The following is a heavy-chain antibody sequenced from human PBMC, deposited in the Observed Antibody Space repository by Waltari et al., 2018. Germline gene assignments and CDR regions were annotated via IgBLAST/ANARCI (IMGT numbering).Heavy chain of an antibody. Sequence: QQESGPSLVKPSETLSLTCTVRYWSLSSSSYYWGWIRLAPGKGLEWIGHIYYSGSSYHNPSLKSRITMSVDSSKNQFSLTLSSVTAADTAVYYCARVLIRTSGLNFDSWGQGSLDTVSS. CDR2: IYYSGSS. CDR1: YWSLSSSSYY. D-gene: IGHD3-16*01. V-gene: IGHV4-39*07. CDR3: ARVLIRTSGLNFDS. J-gene: IGHJ4*02.